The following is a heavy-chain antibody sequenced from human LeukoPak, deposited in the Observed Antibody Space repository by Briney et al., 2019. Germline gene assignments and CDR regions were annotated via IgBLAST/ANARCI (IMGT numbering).Heavy chain of an antibody. V-gene: IGHV3-21*01. D-gene: IGHD3-22*01. CDR1: GFTFNIYS. Sequence: PGGSLTLSSAASGFTFNIYSMNWVRQAPGKGLDWVSSIDSSSYNIYYADSVKGRFTISRDNAKNSLYLQMNSLRAEDTAVYYCARDLAYYYDSSYDWGQGTLVTVSS. CDR2: IDSSSYNI. J-gene: IGHJ4*02. CDR3: ARDLAYYYDSSYD.